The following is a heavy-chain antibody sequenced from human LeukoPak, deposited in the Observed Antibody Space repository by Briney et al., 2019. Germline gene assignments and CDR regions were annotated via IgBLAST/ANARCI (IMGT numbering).Heavy chain of an antibody. D-gene: IGHD6-13*01. CDR3: ARDRFLGSSSFFVGPDY. CDR2: ISWNSGSI. CDR1: GFTFDDYA. J-gene: IGHJ4*02. V-gene: IGHV3-9*01. Sequence: GGSLRLSCAASGFTFDDYAMHWVRQAPGKGLEWVSGISWNSGSIGYADSVKGRFTISRDNAKNSLYLQMNSLRAEDTAVYYCARDRFLGSSSFFVGPDYWGQGTLVTVSS.